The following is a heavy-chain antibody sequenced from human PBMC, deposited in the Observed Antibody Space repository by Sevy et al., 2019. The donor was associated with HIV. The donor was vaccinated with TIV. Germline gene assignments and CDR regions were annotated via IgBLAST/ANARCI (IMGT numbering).Heavy chain of an antibody. V-gene: IGHV1-2*02. CDR3: ARVGTIFSLLGYFDY. CDR2: INPNSGGT. J-gene: IGHJ4*02. CDR1: GNTFTVYY. D-gene: IGHD3-3*01. Sequence: ASVKVSCKASGNTFTVYYMYWVRQAPGQGLEWMGWINPNSGGTNYAQKFQGRVTMTSDTSINTAYMELSRLRPDDTAVYYCARVGTIFSLLGYFDYWGQGTLVTVSS.